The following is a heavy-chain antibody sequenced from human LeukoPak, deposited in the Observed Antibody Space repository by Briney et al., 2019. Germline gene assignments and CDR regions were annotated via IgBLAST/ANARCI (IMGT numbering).Heavy chain of an antibody. V-gene: IGHV3-21*06. Sequence: GGSLRLSCAGTGFTFSTYSMNWVRQTPDKGLEWVSSVSSDSHFIFYADSVEGRFTISRDNAENSMYLQMNNLRVEDTAVYYCARLAIRGIDFSNPEFDPWGQGTLVTVSS. CDR3: ARLAIRGIDFSNPEFDP. CDR2: VSSDSHFI. J-gene: IGHJ5*02. CDR1: GFTFSTYS. D-gene: IGHD4-11*01.